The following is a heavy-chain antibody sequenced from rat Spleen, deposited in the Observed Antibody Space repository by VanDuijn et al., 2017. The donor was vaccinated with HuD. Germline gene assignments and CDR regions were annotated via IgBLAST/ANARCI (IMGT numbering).Heavy chain of an antibody. CDR1: GFTLSDYN. CDR3: ARQDTSGYSNWFAY. Sequence: EVQLVESGGGLVQPGRSLKLSCEVSGFTLSDYNMAWVRQAPTKGLEWVASISPSGVTYYRDSVKGRFTVSRENAKSTLYLLMDSLRSEDTATYYCARQDTSGYSNWFAYWGQGTLVTVSS. J-gene: IGHJ3*01. D-gene: IGHD4-3*01. V-gene: IGHV5S23*01. CDR2: ISPSGVT.